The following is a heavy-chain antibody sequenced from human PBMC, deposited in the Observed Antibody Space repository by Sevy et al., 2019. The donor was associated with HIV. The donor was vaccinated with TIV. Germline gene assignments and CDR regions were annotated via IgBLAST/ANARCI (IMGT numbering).Heavy chain of an antibody. Sequence: GGSLRLSCAASGFTFSIYWMTWVRQAPGKGLEWVANIKPDGSKKYYMDSVKGRFTISRDNAENSLYLQMNSLRAEDTAVYYCARAIALADSYWGQGTQVTVSS. J-gene: IGHJ4*02. V-gene: IGHV3-7*01. CDR1: GFTFSIYW. D-gene: IGHD6-13*01. CDR3: ARAIALADSY. CDR2: IKPDGSKK.